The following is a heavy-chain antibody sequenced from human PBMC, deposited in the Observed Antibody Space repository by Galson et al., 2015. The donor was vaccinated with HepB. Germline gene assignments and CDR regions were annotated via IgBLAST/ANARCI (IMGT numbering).Heavy chain of an antibody. CDR3: AKDRGGPG. CDR2: ISYDGSSK. Sequence: SLRLSCAASGFTFSNYGMHWLRQAPGEGLAWVALISYDGSSKYYADSVKGRFTISRDNSKNMLYLRMNSLRGDDTAMYYCAKDRGGPGWGQGTLVTVSS. D-gene: IGHD3-10*01. CDR1: GFTFSNYG. J-gene: IGHJ4*02. V-gene: IGHV3-30*18.